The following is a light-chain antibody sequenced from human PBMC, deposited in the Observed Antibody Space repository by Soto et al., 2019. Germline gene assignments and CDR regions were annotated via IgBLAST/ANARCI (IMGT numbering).Light chain of an antibody. CDR1: SSNIGSNY. J-gene: IGLJ2*01. V-gene: IGLV1-47*01. Sequence: QSVLTQPPSASGTPGQRVTISCSGSSSNIGSNYVYWYQELPGTAPKLLIYRNNQRPSGVPDRFSGYKSGTSVSLAISGLRSEDEADYYCAAWDDSLSGPVFGGGTKLTVL. CDR2: RNN. CDR3: AAWDDSLSGPV.